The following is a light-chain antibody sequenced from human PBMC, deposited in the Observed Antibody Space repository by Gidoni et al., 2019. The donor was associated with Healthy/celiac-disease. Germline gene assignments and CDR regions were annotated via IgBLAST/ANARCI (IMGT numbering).Light chain of an antibody. CDR1: QSISSY. J-gene: IGKJ4*01. CDR3: QQSYSTPPVT. Sequence: DIQMTQSPSSLSASVGDRVTITCRASQSISSYLNWYQQKPGKAPKLLIYAASSLQSGVPSRFSGSGSGTDFTLPISSLQPEDFATYYCQQSYSTPPVTFGGGTKVEIK. CDR2: AAS. V-gene: IGKV1-39*01.